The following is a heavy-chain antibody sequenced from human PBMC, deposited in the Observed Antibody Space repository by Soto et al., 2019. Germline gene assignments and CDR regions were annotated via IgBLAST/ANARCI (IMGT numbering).Heavy chain of an antibody. V-gene: IGHV1-69*12. CDR1: GGTFSSYA. Sequence: QVQLVQSGAEVKKPGSSVKVSCKASGGTFSSYAISWVRQAPGQGLEWMGGIIPIFGTANYAQKFQGRVTITADESTSKANMELRSLRSEDTAVYYCARAIDHPWGDYFDYWGQGTLVTVSS. D-gene: IGHD3-16*01. CDR2: IIPIFGTA. CDR3: ARAIDHPWGDYFDY. J-gene: IGHJ4*02.